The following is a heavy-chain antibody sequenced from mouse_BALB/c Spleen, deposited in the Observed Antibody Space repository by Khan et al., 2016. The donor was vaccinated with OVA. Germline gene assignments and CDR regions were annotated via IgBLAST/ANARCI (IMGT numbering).Heavy chain of an antibody. J-gene: IGHJ3*01. CDR3: ASHLTGSFAY. Sequence: EVKVVESGGDLVKPGGSLKLSCAASGFTFSSYSMSWVRQTPDKRLEWVATISSGGDYTYYPDSVKGRITISRDNAKNTLYLQMSSLKSEDTAMYYCASHLTGSFAYWGQGTLVTVSA. CDR1: GFTFSSYS. CDR2: ISSGGDYT. V-gene: IGHV5-6*01.